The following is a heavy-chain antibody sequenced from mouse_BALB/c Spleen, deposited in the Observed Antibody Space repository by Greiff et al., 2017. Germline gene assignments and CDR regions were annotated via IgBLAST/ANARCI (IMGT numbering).Heavy chain of an antibody. D-gene: IGHD2-4*01. CDR2: ISSGGST. CDR3: ARHGGLGGFYYAMDY. J-gene: IGHJ4*01. CDR1: GFTFSSYA. Sequence: LQQSGGGLVKPGGSLKLSCAASGFTFSSYAMSWVRQTPEKRLEWVASISSGGSTYYPDSVKGRFTISRDNARNILYLQMSSLRSEDTAMYYCARHGGLGGFYYAMDYWGQGTSVTVSS. V-gene: IGHV5-6-5*01.